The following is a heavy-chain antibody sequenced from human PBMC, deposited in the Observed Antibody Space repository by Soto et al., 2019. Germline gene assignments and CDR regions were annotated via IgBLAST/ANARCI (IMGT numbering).Heavy chain of an antibody. J-gene: IGHJ6*02. CDR1: GGTFSSYA. D-gene: IGHD3-3*01. Sequence: QVQLVQSGAEVKKPGSSVKVSCKASGGTFSSYAISWVRQAPGQGLEWMGGIIPIFGTANYAQKFQGRVTITADEATSTANMERSSVRSEDTAVYYCARGIWYDLPYYGMDVWGQGTTVTVSS. V-gene: IGHV1-69*12. CDR3: ARGIWYDLPYYGMDV. CDR2: IIPIFGTA.